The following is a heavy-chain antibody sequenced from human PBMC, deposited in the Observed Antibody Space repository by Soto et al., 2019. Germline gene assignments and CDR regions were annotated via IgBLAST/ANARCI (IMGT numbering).Heavy chain of an antibody. CDR1: GYTLTELS. Sequence: ASVKVSCKVSGYTLTELSMHWVRQAPGKGLEWMGGFDPEDGETIYAQKFQGRVTMTEDTSTDTAYMELSSLRSEDTAVYYCATAIAARFGSWFDPWGQGTRVTVSS. CDR3: ATAIAARFGSWFDP. V-gene: IGHV1-24*01. CDR2: FDPEDGET. J-gene: IGHJ5*02. D-gene: IGHD6-6*01.